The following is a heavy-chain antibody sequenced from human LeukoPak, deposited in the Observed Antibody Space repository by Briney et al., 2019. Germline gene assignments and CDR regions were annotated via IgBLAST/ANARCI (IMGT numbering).Heavy chain of an antibody. CDR1: RFTFRSYT. CDR3: ARDYSSGWFGKGAY. D-gene: IGHD6-19*01. Sequence: GGSLRLSCSGSRFTFRSYTMAWVRQAPGKGLEWVSSIDGDGTLKYHADSLKGRFTISRDNANNSVYLQMNSLTADDSGLYFCARDYSSGWFGKGAYWGQGTRVLVSS. V-gene: IGHV3-21*06. J-gene: IGHJ4*02. CDR2: IDGDGTLK.